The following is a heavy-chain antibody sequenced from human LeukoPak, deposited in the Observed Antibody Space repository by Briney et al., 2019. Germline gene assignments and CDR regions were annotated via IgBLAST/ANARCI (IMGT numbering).Heavy chain of an antibody. Sequence: SETLSLTCAVYSGSFSGYYWSWIRQPPGKGLEWIGEINHSGSTNYNPSLKSRVTISVDTSKNQFSLKLSSVTPADQAVYYCARGRIVVVPAAILPYGMDVWGQGTTVTVSS. CDR1: SGSFSGYY. D-gene: IGHD2-2*01. CDR2: INHSGST. V-gene: IGHV4-34*01. J-gene: IGHJ6*02. CDR3: ARGRIVVVPAAILPYGMDV.